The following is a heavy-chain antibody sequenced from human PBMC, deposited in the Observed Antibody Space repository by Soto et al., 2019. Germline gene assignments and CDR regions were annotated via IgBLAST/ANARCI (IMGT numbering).Heavy chain of an antibody. D-gene: IGHD2-15*01. CDR1: GYTLTELS. CDR3: AAGPLGPFTVPRGPPAR. CDR2: FDPEDGET. Sequence: ASVKVSCKVSGYTLTELSMHWVRQAPGKGLEWMGGFDPEDGETIYAQKFQGRVTMTEDTSTDTAYMELSSLRSEATAVYYCAAGPLGPFTVPRGPPARWGEGALGTVFS. J-gene: IGHJ4*02. V-gene: IGHV1-24*01.